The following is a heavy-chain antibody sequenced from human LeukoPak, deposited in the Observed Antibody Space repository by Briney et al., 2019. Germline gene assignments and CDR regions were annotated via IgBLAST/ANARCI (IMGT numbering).Heavy chain of an antibody. Sequence: GASVKVSCKASGGTFSSYAISWVRQAPGQGLEWMGRIIPILGIANYAQKFQGRVTMTRDTSTSTAYMELRSLRSDDTAVYYCVREAWTIWFGDPQRYFNSWGQGTLVTVSS. CDR3: VREAWTIWFGDPQRYFNS. D-gene: IGHD3-10*01. V-gene: IGHV1-69*04. CDR1: GGTFSSYA. J-gene: IGHJ4*02. CDR2: IIPILGIA.